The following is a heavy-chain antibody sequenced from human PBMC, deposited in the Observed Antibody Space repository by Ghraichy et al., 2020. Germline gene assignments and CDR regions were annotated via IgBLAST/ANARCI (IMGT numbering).Heavy chain of an antibody. D-gene: IGHD4-17*01. J-gene: IGHJ4*02. CDR1: GFTFSSYA. CDR3: ARAACGDYYEVDY. V-gene: IGHV3-23*01. CDR2: ISDGGSRT. Sequence: GGSLRLSCAASGFTFSSYAMSWVRQAPGKGLEWVATISDGGSRTYYADSVKGRFTISRDNAKNTLYLQMNSLRAEDTAVYYCARAACGDYYEVDYWGQGTLVTVSS.